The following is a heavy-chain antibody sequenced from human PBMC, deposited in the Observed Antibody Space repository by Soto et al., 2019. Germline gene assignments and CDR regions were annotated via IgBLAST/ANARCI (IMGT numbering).Heavy chain of an antibody. J-gene: IGHJ6*02. CDR2: IIPIFGTA. V-gene: IGHV1-69*01. D-gene: IGHD3-16*01. Sequence: QVQLVQSGAEVKKPGSSVKVSCKASGGTFSSYAISWVRQAPGQGLEWMGGIIPIFGTANCGQKFQGRVTITADESTSTAYMELSSLRSEDTAVYYCARDGGVNGDYVLGNGMDVWGQGTTVTVSS. CDR3: ARDGGVNGDYVLGNGMDV. CDR1: GGTFSSYA.